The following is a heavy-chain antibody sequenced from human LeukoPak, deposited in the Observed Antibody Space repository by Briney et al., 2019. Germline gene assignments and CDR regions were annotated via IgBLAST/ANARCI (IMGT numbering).Heavy chain of an antibody. Sequence: GESLKVSCKGSGYSFTSYWIGWVRQMPGKGLEWLGIIYPGDSDTRYSPSFQGQVTISADKSISTAYLQWSSLKASDTAMYYCARAPDSSGYYFDYWGQGTLVTVSS. CDR2: IYPGDSDT. CDR1: GYSFTSYW. CDR3: ARAPDSSGYYFDY. J-gene: IGHJ4*02. D-gene: IGHD3-22*01. V-gene: IGHV5-51*01.